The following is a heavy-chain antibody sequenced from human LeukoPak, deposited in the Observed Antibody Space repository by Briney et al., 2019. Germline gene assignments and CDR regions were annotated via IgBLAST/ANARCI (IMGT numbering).Heavy chain of an antibody. V-gene: IGHV1-2*02. D-gene: IGHD3-10*01. J-gene: IGHJ4*02. CDR2: INPNSGGT. Sequence: GASVKVSCKASGYTFTGYYMHWVRQAPGQGLEWMGWINPNSGGTNYAQKFQGRVTMTRDTSISTAYMELSRLRSDDTAVYYCARDLGYYYGSGSYRLPDYWGQGTLVTVSS. CDR3: ARDLGYYYGSGSYRLPDY. CDR1: GYTFTGYY.